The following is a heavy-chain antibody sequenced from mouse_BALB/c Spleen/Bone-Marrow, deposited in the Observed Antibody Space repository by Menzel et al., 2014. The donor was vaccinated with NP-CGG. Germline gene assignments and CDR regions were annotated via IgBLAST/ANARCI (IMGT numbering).Heavy chain of an antibody. CDR1: GYTLTSYW. J-gene: IGHJ4*01. CDR2: IYPGDGDT. V-gene: IGHV1-87*01. CDR3: ARTTMITTGGYYAMDY. Sequence: QVQLKQSGAEPARPGASVKLSCKASGYTLTSYWMQWVKQRPGQGLEWIGAIYPGDGDTRYTQKFKGKATLTADKSSSTAYMQLSSLASEDSAVYYCARTTMITTGGYYAMDYWGQGTSVTVSS. D-gene: IGHD2-4*01.